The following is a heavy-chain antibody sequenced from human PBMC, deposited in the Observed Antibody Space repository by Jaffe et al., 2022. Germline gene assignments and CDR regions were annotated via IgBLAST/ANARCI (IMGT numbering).Heavy chain of an antibody. J-gene: IGHJ4*02. CDR3: ARDLTLGGWYD. Sequence: ELQLVESGGGLVQPGGSLRLSCAASGFTFSSYWMTWVRQAPGKGLEWVANIKQDGSEKYYVDSVKGRFTISRDNAKNSLFLQMNSLRVEDTAVYYCARDLTLGGWYDWGQGTLVTVSS. V-gene: IGHV3-7*01. CDR2: IKQDGSEK. CDR1: GFTFSSYW. D-gene: IGHD6-19*01.